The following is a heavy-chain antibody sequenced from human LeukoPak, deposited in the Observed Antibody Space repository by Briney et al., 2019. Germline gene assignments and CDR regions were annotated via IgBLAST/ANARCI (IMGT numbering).Heavy chain of an antibody. CDR1: GFTFSSYE. V-gene: IGHV3-48*03. CDR2: ISSSGSKI. D-gene: IGHD2-2*01. Sequence: GGSLRLSCAASGFTFSSYEMNWVRQAPGKGLEGVSYISSSGSKIYYGDSVKVRFLSSRDNANNSLYLQMNSLRAEDTAVYYCARDQLLAPYYYYGMDVWGQGTTVTVSS. J-gene: IGHJ6*02. CDR3: ARDQLLAPYYYYGMDV.